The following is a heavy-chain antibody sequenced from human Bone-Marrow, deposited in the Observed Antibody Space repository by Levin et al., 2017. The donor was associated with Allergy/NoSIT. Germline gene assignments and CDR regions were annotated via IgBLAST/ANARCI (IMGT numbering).Heavy chain of an antibody. CDR2: ISYDGSNK. CDR3: AKGPLLLWFGELSH. D-gene: IGHD3-10*01. J-gene: IGHJ4*02. V-gene: IGHV3-30*18. Sequence: GSLRLSCAASGFTFSSYGMHWVRQAPGKGLEWVAVISYDGSNKYYADSVKGRFTISRDNSKNTLYLQMNSLRAEDTAVYYCAKGPLLLWFGELSHWGQGTLVTVSS. CDR1: GFTFSSYG.